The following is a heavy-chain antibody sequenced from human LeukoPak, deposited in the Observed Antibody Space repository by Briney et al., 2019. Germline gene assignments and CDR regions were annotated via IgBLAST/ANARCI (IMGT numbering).Heavy chain of an antibody. J-gene: IGHJ4*02. CDR2: ISAYNGNT. CDR3: ARNRGRPYYYDSSGYLDY. Sequence: GASVKVSCKASGYTFTSYGISWVRQAPGQGLEWMGWISAYNGNTNYAQKLQGRVTMNTDTSTSTAYMELRSLGSDDTAVYYCARNRGRPYYYDSSGYLDYWGQGTLVTVSS. D-gene: IGHD3-22*01. CDR1: GYTFTSYG. V-gene: IGHV1-18*01.